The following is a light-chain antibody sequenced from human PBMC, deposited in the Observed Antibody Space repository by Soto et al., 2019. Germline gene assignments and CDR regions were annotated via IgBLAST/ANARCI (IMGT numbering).Light chain of an antibody. Sequence: QSVLTQPPSASGTPGQRVTISCSGSSSNIGSNIVTWYHQLPGAAPKLPIYRNDQRASGVPARFTASRSGTSASLAISGLQSEDEADYYCATWDDSLNGPVFGGGTQLTVL. CDR1: SSNIGSNI. CDR2: RND. V-gene: IGLV1-44*01. CDR3: ATWDDSLNGPV. J-gene: IGLJ7*01.